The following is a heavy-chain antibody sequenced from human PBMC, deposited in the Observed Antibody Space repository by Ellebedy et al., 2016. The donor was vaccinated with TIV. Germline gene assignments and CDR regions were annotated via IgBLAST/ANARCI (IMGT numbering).Heavy chain of an antibody. D-gene: IGHD1-26*01. J-gene: IGHJ6*02. CDR1: GFTFSSYG. CDR2: IKSKTDGGTT. CDR3: TTRSYGVYYYGMDV. V-gene: IGHV3-15*01. Sequence: GESLKISCAASGFTFSSYGMHWVRQAPGKGLEWVGRIKSKTDGGTTDYAAPVKGRFTISRDDSKNTLYLQMNSLKTEDTAVYYCTTRSYGVYYYGMDVWGQGTTVTVSS.